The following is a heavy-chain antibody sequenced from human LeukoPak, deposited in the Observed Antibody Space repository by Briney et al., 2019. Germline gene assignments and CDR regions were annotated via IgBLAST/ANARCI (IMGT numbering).Heavy chain of an antibody. Sequence: SETLSLTCAVYGGSFSGYYWSWIRQPPGKGLGWIGEINHSGSTNYNPSLKSRVTISVDTSKNQFSLKLSSVTAADTAVYYCASGLVLRYFDWFDYWGQGTLVTVSS. D-gene: IGHD3-9*01. CDR2: INHSGST. J-gene: IGHJ4*02. CDR3: ASGLVLRYFDWFDY. CDR1: GGSFSGYY. V-gene: IGHV4-34*01.